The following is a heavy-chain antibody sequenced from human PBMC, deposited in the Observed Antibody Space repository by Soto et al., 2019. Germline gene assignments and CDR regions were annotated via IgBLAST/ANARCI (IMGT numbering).Heavy chain of an antibody. V-gene: IGHV1-69*13. CDR3: ARIGYSSSSLGYYYYGMDV. Sequence: GASVKVSCKASGGTFSSYAISWVRQAPGQGLEWMGGIIPIFGTANYAQKFQGRVTITADESTSTAYVELSSLRSEDTAVYYCARIGYSSSSLGYYYYGMDVWGQGTTVTVSS. D-gene: IGHD6-6*01. CDR2: IIPIFGTA. J-gene: IGHJ6*02. CDR1: GGTFSSYA.